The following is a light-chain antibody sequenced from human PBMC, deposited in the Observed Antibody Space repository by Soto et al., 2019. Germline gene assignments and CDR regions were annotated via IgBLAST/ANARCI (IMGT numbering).Light chain of an antibody. Sequence: EIVMTQSPATLSVSPGERATLSCRARQSVSSNLGWYQQRPGQAPRLLIYGASTRATGIPARFSGSGSGTEFTLTISSLQSEDSAGYYCQQYNNWSSITFGQGTRLEIK. V-gene: IGKV3-15*01. CDR1: QSVSSN. CDR3: QQYNNWSSIT. CDR2: GAS. J-gene: IGKJ5*01.